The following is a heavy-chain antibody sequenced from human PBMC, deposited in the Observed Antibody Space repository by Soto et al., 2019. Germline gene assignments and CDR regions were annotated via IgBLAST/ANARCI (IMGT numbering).Heavy chain of an antibody. D-gene: IGHD3-10*01. CDR2: INYSGNT. V-gene: IGHV4-30-4*01. CDR1: GGSISNGDGY. CDR3: ARASWFGELSFDY. Sequence: ASETLSLTCTVSGGSISNGDGYWSWIRQPPGKGLEWIGYINYSGNTFYNASLKSRVTISVDTSKNQFSLRLSSVTAADTAVYYCARASWFGELSFDYWGQGTLVTVSS. J-gene: IGHJ4*02.